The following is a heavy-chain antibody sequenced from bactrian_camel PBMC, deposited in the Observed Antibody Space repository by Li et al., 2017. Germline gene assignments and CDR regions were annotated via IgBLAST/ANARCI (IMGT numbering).Heavy chain of an antibody. CDR1: GFTFSNNW. J-gene: IGHJ4*01. D-gene: IGHD6*01. CDR3: AKGSRSWSELYEYNY. Sequence: HVQLVESGGGLAQPGGTLRLSCAASGFTFSNNWMHWVRQAPGKGLEWVSSIYTGDGSTNSADSVKGRFTISRDNTKNMLYLRMNSLKSEDTALYYCAKGSRSWSELYEYNYWGQGTQVTVS. CDR2: IYTGDGST. V-gene: IGHV3S1*01.